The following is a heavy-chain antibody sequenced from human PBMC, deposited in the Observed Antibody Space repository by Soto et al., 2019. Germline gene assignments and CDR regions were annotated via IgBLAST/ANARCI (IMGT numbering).Heavy chain of an antibody. CDR3: ATVRSRWNIDY. CDR2: IYYSGTT. Sequence: QVQLQESGPVLVKPSQTLSLTCIVSGGSISSDDHYWSWIRQPPGKGLEWSGYIYYSGTTHSNPSVKSRLFISLDTSKNQFSLQLTSVTAADTAVYYCATVRSRWNIDYWGQGTLVTVSS. CDR1: GGSISSDDHY. V-gene: IGHV4-30-4*01. J-gene: IGHJ4*02. D-gene: IGHD6-13*01.